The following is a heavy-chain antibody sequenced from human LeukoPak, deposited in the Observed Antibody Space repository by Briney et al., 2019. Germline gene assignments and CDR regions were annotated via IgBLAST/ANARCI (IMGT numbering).Heavy chain of an antibody. Sequence: PSETLSLTCAVSGYSISSGYYWGWIRPPPGKGLEWIGSIYHSGSTYYNPSLKSRVTISVDTSKNQFSLKLSSVTAGDTAVYYCARYQWQRVDYWGQGTLVTVSS. CDR3: ARYQWQRVDY. CDR2: IYHSGST. CDR1: GYSISSGYY. V-gene: IGHV4-38-2*01. D-gene: IGHD5-12*01. J-gene: IGHJ4*02.